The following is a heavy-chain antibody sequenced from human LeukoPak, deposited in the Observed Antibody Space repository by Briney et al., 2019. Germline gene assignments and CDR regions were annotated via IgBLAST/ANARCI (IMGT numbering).Heavy chain of an antibody. D-gene: IGHD3-10*01. Sequence: LSLTCAVYGGSFTDYYMSWIRQAPGKGLEWVSYISPSGTVIYYGDSVKGRFTISRDNAKKSLYLQMNSLRAEDTAVYYCARDYNCWGQGTLVTVSS. J-gene: IGHJ4*02. CDR1: GGSFTDYY. V-gene: IGHV3-11*01. CDR3: ARDYNC. CDR2: ISPSGTVI.